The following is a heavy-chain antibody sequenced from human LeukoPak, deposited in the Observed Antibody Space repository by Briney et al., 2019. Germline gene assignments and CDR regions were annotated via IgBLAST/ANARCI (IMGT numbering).Heavy chain of an antibody. CDR3: AKSFLSSWVYYFDY. CDR2: ISGSGGST. Sequence: GGSLRRSGAASGFTFSSYYMSWVRQAPGKGRKGRTDISGSGGSTNYAESVKCRFTISRDNSKNTLYLQMNSLRAEDTAVYYCAKSFLSSWVYYFDYWGQGTLVTVSS. V-gene: IGHV3-23*01. CDR1: GFTFSSYY. J-gene: IGHJ4*02. D-gene: IGHD6-13*01.